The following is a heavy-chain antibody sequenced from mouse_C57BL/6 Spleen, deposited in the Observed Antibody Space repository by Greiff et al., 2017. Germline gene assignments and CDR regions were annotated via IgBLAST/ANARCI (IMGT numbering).Heavy chain of an antibody. Sequence: VHVKQSGPELVKPGASVKISCKASGYTFTDYYMNWVKQSHGKSLEWIGDINPNNGGTSYKQKFKGKATLTVDKSSSTAYMELRSLTSEDSAVYYCARYGNDAMDYWGQGTSVTVSS. CDR1: GYTFTDYY. CDR3: ARYGNDAMDY. CDR2: INPNNGGT. D-gene: IGHD2-1*01. V-gene: IGHV1-26*01. J-gene: IGHJ4*01.